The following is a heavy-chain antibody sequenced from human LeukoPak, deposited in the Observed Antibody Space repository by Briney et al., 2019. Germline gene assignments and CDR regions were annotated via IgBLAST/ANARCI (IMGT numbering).Heavy chain of an antibody. D-gene: IGHD3-22*01. CDR2: ISWNSGSI. V-gene: IGHV3-9*01. CDR3: AKDTARNYYDSSGLDY. CDR1: GSTFDDYA. Sequence: GGSLRLSCAASGSTFDDYAMHWVRQAPGKGLEWVSGISWNSGSIGYADSVKGRFTISRDNAKNSLYLQMNSLRAEDTALYYCAKDTARNYYDSSGLDYWGQGTLVTVSS. J-gene: IGHJ4*02.